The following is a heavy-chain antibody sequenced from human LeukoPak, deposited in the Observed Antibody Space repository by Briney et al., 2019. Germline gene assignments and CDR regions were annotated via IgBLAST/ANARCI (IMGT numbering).Heavy chain of an antibody. V-gene: IGHV4-38-2*01. CDR1: GYSISSGYY. CDR3: ARKEGSIAARINY. Sequence: KPSETLSLTCAVSGYSISSGYYWGWVRPPPGKGVAGIGIIYHSGSTYYNPSLKSRVTISVDTSKNQFSLKLSSVTAADTAVYYCARKEGSIAARINYWGQGTLVTVSS. J-gene: IGHJ4*02. D-gene: IGHD6-6*01. CDR2: IYHSGST.